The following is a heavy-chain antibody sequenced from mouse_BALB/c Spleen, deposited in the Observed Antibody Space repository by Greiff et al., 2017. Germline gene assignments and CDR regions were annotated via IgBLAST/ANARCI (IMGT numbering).Heavy chain of an antibody. D-gene: IGHD4-1*01. V-gene: IGHV14-1*02. CDR2: IDPENGNT. CDR1: GFNIKDYY. J-gene: IGHJ2*01. CDR3: ATGTDY. Sequence: VQLKESGAELVRPGALVKLSCKASGFNIKDYYMHWVKQRPEQGLEWIGWIDPENGNTIYDPKFQGKASITADTSSNTAYLQLSSLTSEDTAVYYCATGTDYWGQGTTLTVSS.